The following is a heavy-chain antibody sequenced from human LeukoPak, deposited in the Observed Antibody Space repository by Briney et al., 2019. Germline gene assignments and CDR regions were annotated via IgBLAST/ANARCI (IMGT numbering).Heavy chain of an antibody. CDR2: INPDGSRT. D-gene: IGHD1-26*01. Sequence: GGSLRLSCTTSGFNFRAYWMAWVRQAPGKGLVWVSRINPDGSRTNYADSVAGRFTISRDNAKNTLYLQMNSLRVEDTAVYYCSWDHTGKEDIWGQGTMVSVSS. V-gene: IGHV3-74*01. CDR3: SWDHTGKEDI. CDR1: GFNFRAYW. J-gene: IGHJ3*02.